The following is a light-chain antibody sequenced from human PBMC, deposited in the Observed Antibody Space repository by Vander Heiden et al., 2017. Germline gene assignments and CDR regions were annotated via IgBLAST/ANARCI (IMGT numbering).Light chain of an antibody. CDR3: QAWDSSTVV. J-gene: IGLJ2*01. CDR2: QYS. Sequence: SYELTQSPSVSVSPGQTASITCSGDKLWDKYACWYQQKPGQVPVLVIYQYSERPSGIPERFSGSNSGNTATLTISGTQAMDEADYYCQAWDSSTVVFGGGTKLTVL. CDR1: KLWDKY. V-gene: IGLV3-1*01.